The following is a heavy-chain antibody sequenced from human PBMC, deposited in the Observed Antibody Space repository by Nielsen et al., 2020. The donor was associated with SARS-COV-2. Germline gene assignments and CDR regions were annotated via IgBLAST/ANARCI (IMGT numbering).Heavy chain of an antibody. D-gene: IGHD4-17*01. V-gene: IGHV6-1*01. Sequence: SQTLSLTCAISGDSVSSNSVAWNWIRQSPSRGLEWLGRTYYRSKWYNDYAVSVKSRITINPDTSKNQFSLHLNSVTPEDTAVYYCARARGAYGDYYYYYYTDVWGKGTTVTVSS. J-gene: IGHJ6*03. CDR2: TYYRSKWYN. CDR3: ARARGAYGDYYYYYYTDV. CDR1: GDSVSSNSVA.